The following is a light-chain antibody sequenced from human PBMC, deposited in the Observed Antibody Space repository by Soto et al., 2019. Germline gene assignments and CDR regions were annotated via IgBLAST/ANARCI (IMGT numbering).Light chain of an antibody. Sequence: DIQMTQSPSTLSTSVGDRVTITCRASQNINNCLAWYHQKPGKAPRLLIYYAFILESGVPSRFSGTGSGTEFTLTISSLQHDDLTNYFYQQYHTVPYTFGQGTKLEIK. CDR2: YAF. V-gene: IGKV1-5*01. CDR1: QNINNC. CDR3: QQYHTVPYT. J-gene: IGKJ2*01.